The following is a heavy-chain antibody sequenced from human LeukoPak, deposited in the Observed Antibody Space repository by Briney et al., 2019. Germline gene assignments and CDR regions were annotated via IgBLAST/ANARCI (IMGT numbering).Heavy chain of an antibody. CDR3: ARTLGYSSGPLVLYYFDY. J-gene: IGHJ4*02. CDR1: VGSISSGGYS. CDR2: IHYSGST. D-gene: IGHD6-19*01. Sequence: SETLSLTCAVSVGSISSGGYSWNWIRQPPGKGLEWIGYIHYSGSTYYHPSLKSRVTISVDTSKNQFSLKLSSVTAADTAVYYCARTLGYSSGPLVLYYFDYWGQGTLVTVSS. V-gene: IGHV4-30-4*07.